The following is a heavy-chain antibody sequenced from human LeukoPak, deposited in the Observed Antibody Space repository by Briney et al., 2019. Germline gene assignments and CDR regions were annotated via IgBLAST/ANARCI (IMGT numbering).Heavy chain of an antibody. D-gene: IGHD3-22*01. CDR1: GFTFSSYS. CDR2: ISSSSSTI. CDR3: ARESCYDSSGYGG. J-gene: IGHJ4*02. V-gene: IGHV3-48*01. Sequence: GGSLRLSCAASGFTFSSYSMNWVRQAPGKGLEWVSYISSSSSTIYYADSVKGRFTISRDNAKNSLYLQMNSLRAEDTAVYYCARESCYDSSGYGGWGQGTLVTVSS.